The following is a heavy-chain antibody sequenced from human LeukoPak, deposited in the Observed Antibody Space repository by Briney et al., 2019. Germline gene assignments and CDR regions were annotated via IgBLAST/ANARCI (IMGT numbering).Heavy chain of an antibody. CDR2: ISAYNGNT. CDR1: GYTFTSYG. CDR3: ATEIAALRSGDYFDY. J-gene: IGHJ4*02. D-gene: IGHD6-13*01. Sequence: GASVKVSCKASGYTFTSYGISWVRQAPGQGLEWMGWISAYNGNTNYAQKLQGRVTMTRNTSISTAYMELSSLRSEDTAVYYCATEIAALRSGDYFDYWGQGTLVTVSS. V-gene: IGHV1-18*01.